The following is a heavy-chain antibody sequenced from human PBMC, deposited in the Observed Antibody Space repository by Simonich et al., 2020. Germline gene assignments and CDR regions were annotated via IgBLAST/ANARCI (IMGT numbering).Heavy chain of an antibody. V-gene: IGHV3-33*01. J-gene: IGHJ4*02. CDR2: IWYDGSNK. Sequence: QVQLVESGGGVVQPGRSLRLSCAASGFTFSSYGMHWDRQAPGKGLEWVEVIWYDGSNKYYADSVKGRFTISRDNSKNTLYLQMNSLRAEDTAVYYCARDRYCSGGSCYYFDYWGQGTLVTVSS. D-gene: IGHD2-15*01. CDR3: ARDRYCSGGSCYYFDY. CDR1: GFTFSSYG.